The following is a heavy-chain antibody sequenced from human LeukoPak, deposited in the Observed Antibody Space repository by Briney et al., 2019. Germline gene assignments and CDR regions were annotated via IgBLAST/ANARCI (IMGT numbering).Heavy chain of an antibody. D-gene: IGHD6-13*01. Sequence: SETLSLTCAVYGGSFSGYYWSWIRQPPGKGLEWIGEINHSGSTNYNPSLKRRVTISVDPSKNQFSLKLNSVTAADTAVYYCATTPREFSSSWSYFDYWGQGTLVTVSS. CDR1: GGSFSGYY. CDR3: ATTPREFSSSWSYFDY. CDR2: INHSGST. V-gene: IGHV4-34*01. J-gene: IGHJ4*02.